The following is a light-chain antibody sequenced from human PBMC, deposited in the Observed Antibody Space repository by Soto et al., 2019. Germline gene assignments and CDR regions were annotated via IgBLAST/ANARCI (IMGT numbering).Light chain of an antibody. CDR3: QQYNSYLWT. J-gene: IGKJ1*01. CDR2: DDS. CDR1: QSISSW. V-gene: IGKV1-5*01. Sequence: DIQMTQSPSTLSASVGDRVTITCRASQSISSWLAWFQQKPVKAPKLLIYDDSSLGSGVPSRFSGSGSGTEFTLTISSLQPDDFATYYCQQYNSYLWTFGQGTKVEIK.